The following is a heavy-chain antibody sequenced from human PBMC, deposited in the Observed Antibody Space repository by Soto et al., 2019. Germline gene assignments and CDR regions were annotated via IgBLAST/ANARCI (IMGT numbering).Heavy chain of an antibody. V-gene: IGHV1-18*04. CDR2: IGAYNGNT. Sequence: QVQLVQSGAEVKKPGASVKVSCKASGYTFTSYGISWVRQAPGQGLEWMGWIGAYNGNTNYAQKLQGRVTMTTDTSTSTAYLELSSLGSADTAVYYCARDLLYCSSTRCPPAGGMDVWGQGTTVT. D-gene: IGHD2-2*01. J-gene: IGHJ6*02. CDR1: GYTFTSYG. CDR3: ARDLLYCSSTRCPPAGGMDV.